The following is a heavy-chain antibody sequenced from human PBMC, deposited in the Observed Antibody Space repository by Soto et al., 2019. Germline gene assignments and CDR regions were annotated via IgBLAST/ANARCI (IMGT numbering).Heavy chain of an antibody. CDR3: ARGQRGAPKGNDYTDY. Sequence: SVKVSCKASGGTFSSYAISWVRQAPGQGLEWMGGIIPIFGTANYAQKFQGRVTITADESTSTAYMELSSLRSEDTAVYYCARGQRGAPKGNDYTDYWGQGTLVTVPS. CDR1: GGTFSSYA. CDR2: IIPIFGTA. D-gene: IGHD4-4*01. V-gene: IGHV1-69*13. J-gene: IGHJ4*02.